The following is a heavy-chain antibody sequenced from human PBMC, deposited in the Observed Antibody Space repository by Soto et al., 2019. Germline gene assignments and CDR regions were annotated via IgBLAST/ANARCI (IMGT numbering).Heavy chain of an antibody. V-gene: IGHV4-59*01. J-gene: IGHJ4*02. CDR2: IHYSGST. CDR3: TRGGDPYKTGH. D-gene: IGHD2-21*01. CDR1: GDSISSSY. Sequence: PSETLSLTCSVSGDSISSSYWSWIRQPPGKGLEWIGFIHYSGSTNYNPSLKGRVTMSVDTSKNQFSLKLTSVNTADTAIYYCTRGGDPYKTGHWGQGTLVTVSS.